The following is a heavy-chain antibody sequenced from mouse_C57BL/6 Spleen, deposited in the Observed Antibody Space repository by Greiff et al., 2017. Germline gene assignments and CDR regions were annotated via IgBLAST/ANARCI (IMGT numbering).Heavy chain of an antibody. CDR3: ARFITTVPDY. CDR1: GYSITSGYY. J-gene: IGHJ2*01. V-gene: IGHV3-6*01. D-gene: IGHD1-1*01. Sequence: EVQRVESGPGLVKPSQSLSLTCSVTGYSITSGYYWNWIRQFPGNKLEWMGYISYDGSNNSHPSLKNRISITRDTYKNQFFLNLNSVTTENTATYYCARFITTVPDYWGQGTTLTVSS. CDR2: ISYDGSN.